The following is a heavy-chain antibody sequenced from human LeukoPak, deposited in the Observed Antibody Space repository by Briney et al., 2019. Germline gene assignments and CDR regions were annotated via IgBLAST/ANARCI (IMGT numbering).Heavy chain of an antibody. CDR3: ASAREYCGSAECYEYFHH. CDR2: IYSGGST. Sequence: RGSLRLSCAASGFTVGTNSMSWVRQSPGKGLEWVSVIYSGGSTYYADSVNGRFTISRDNSRNTLFLQMNSLRAEDTALYYCASAREYCGSAECYEYFHHWGQGTLVTVSS. V-gene: IGHV3-53*01. D-gene: IGHD2-21*01. J-gene: IGHJ1*01. CDR1: GFTVGTNS.